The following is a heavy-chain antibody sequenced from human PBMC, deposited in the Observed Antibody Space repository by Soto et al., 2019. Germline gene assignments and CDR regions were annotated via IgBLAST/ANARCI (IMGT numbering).Heavy chain of an antibody. V-gene: IGHV1-8*01. CDR2: MNPNSGNT. J-gene: IGHJ4*02. D-gene: IGHD2-15*01. Sequence: QVQLVQSGAEVKKPGASVKVSCKASGYTFTSYDINWVRQATGQGLEWMGWMNPNSGNTGYAQKFQGRVTMTRNTSISTAYMELSSLRSEATAVYYCARSHCSGGSCSYYFDYWGQGTLVTFSS. CDR3: ARSHCSGGSCSYYFDY. CDR1: GYTFTSYD.